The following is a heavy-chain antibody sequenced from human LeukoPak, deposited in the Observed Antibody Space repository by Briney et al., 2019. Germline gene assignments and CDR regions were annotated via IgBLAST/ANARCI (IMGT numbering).Heavy chain of an antibody. Sequence: ASVKVSCKASGYTFTSYYMHWVRQAPGQGLEWMGIINPSGGSTSYAQKFQGRVTMTTDTSTSTAYMELRSLRSDDTAVYYCARETAYDSSGYYFYPFDYWGQGTLVTVSS. CDR3: ARETAYDSSGYYFYPFDY. CDR1: GYTFTSYY. CDR2: INPSGGST. J-gene: IGHJ4*02. V-gene: IGHV1-46*01. D-gene: IGHD3-22*01.